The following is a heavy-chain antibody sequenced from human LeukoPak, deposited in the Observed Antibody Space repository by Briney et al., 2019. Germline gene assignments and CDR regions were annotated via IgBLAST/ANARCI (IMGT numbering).Heavy chain of an antibody. CDR2: FDPEDGET. J-gene: IGHJ4*02. V-gene: IGHV1-24*01. CDR1: GYTLTELS. Sequence: GASVKVSCKVSGYTLTELSMHWVRRAPGKGLEWMGGFDPEDGETIYAQKFQGRVTMTEDTSTDTAYMELSSLRSEDTAVYYCATVSTRDSYVDYFDYWGQGTLVTVSS. CDR3: ATVSTRDSYVDYFDY. D-gene: IGHD5-18*01.